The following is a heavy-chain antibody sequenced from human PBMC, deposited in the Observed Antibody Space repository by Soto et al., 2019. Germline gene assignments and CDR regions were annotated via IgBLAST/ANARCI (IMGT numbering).Heavy chain of an antibody. D-gene: IGHD4-17*01. CDR2: ISSDGNNK. J-gene: IGHJ5*02. V-gene: IGHV3-30*18. CDR3: AKDLLPNTVTTCGS. CDR1: GFTFDSHG. Sequence: QVQLVESGGGAVQPGRSLRLSCAASGFTFDSHGMHWVRQAPGKGLEWVAVISSDGNNKYYADSVKGRFTISRDNFNNILYLQMSSQRAEDTAVYYCAKDLLPNTVTTCGSWGQGTLVTVSS.